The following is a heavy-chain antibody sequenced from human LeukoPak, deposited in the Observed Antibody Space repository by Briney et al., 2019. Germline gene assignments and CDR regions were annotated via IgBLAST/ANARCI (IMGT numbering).Heavy chain of an antibody. CDR3: HLSTVTTDAFDI. CDR2: ISYDGSNK. Sequence: PGRSLRLSCAASGFTFSSYGMHWVRQAPGKGLEWVAVISYDGSNKYYADSVKGRFTISRDNSKNTLYLQTNSLRAEGTAVYYCHLSTVTTDAFDIWGQGTMVTVSS. CDR1: GFTFSSYG. J-gene: IGHJ3*02. D-gene: IGHD4-11*01. V-gene: IGHV3-30*03.